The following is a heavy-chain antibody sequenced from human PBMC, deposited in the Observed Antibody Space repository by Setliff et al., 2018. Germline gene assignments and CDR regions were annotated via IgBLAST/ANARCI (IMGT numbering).Heavy chain of an antibody. CDR3: ARAGDAAAGRKGVFEY. CDR2: FIPILGAT. J-gene: IGHJ4*02. V-gene: IGHV1-69*06. Sequence: SVKVSCKSSGGTFSSSGITWVRQAPGQGLQWLGRFIPILGATNYAQKFQVRVTITWVTSISTAYMELSSLRSEDTAVYYCARAGDAAAGRKGVFEYWGQGSLVTVSS. CDR1: GGTFSSSG. D-gene: IGHD6-13*01.